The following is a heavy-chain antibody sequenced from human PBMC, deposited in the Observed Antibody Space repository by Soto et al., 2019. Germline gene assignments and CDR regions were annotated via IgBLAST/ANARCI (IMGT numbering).Heavy chain of an antibody. CDR1: SGPSSSHN. CDR2: VYYTGGT. Sequence: QVQLQQSGPGLVKPSENLSLTCTVSSGPSSSHNWGWIRQPPGRGLEWIGYVYYTGGTSYNPSLNSRVTISADTSTNHISLTLRSVTAADTAVYYCVRQGIGNLHGLVDVWGQGTTVSVSS. V-gene: IGHV4-59*08. D-gene: IGHD1-1*01. CDR3: VRQGIGNLHGLVDV. J-gene: IGHJ6*02.